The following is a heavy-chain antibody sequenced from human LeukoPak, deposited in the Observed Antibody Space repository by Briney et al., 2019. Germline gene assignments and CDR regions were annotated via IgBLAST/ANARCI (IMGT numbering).Heavy chain of an antibody. CDR2: ISYDGSNK. V-gene: IGHV3-30-3*01. CDR1: GFTFSSYA. CDR3: ARDTYSSSWYRFDY. D-gene: IGHD6-13*01. Sequence: PGRSLRLSCAASGFTFSSYAMHWVRQAPGEGLEWVAVISYDGSNKYYADSVKGRFTISRDNSKNTLYLQMNSLRAEDTAVYYCARDTYSSSWYRFDYWGQGTLVTVSS. J-gene: IGHJ4*02.